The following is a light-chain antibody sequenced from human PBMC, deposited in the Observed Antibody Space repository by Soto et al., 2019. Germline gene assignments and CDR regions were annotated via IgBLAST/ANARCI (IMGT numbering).Light chain of an antibody. CDR3: QSFDSSLSRLV. J-gene: IGLJ2*01. V-gene: IGLV1-40*01. Sequence: QSVLTQPPSVSGAPGQRVTISCTGSSCNIGAGYDVHWYQQLPGTAPELLIFGTTNRPSGVPDRFSGSKSGTSVSLAITGLQAEDEADYYCQSFDSSLSRLVFGGGTKVTVL. CDR1: SCNIGAGYD. CDR2: GTT.